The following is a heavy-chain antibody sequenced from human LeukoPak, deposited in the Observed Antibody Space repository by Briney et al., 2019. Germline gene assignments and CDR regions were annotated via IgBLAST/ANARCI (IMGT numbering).Heavy chain of an antibody. CDR3: ARGSPEYQLLYREAFDI. D-gene: IGHD2-2*02. CDR1: GFTFSSNW. J-gene: IGHJ3*02. V-gene: IGHV3-74*01. Sequence: PGGSLRLSCAASGFTFSSNWMHWVRQGPGKGLVRVSRINSDGSSTSYADSVKGRFTISRDNAKNTLYLQMNSLRAEDTAVYYCARGSPEYQLLYREAFDIWGQGTMVTVSS. CDR2: INSDGSST.